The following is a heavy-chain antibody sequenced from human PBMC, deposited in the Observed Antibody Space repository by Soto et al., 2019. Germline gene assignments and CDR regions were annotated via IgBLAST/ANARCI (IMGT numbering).Heavy chain of an antibody. V-gene: IGHV1-8*01. J-gene: IGHJ6*02. D-gene: IGHD1-7*01. CDR3: VRELDGLDV. CDR1: GYTFSSND. Sequence: GASVKVSCKASGYTFSSNDINWVRQATGQGLEWMGWMNPNSGNTDYAQKFRGRVTMTSNTSISTAYMELSSLRSEDTAVYYCVRELDGLDVWGQGTTVTVSS. CDR2: MNPNSGNT.